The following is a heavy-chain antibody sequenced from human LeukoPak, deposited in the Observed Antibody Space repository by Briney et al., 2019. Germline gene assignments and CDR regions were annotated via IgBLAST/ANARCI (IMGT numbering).Heavy chain of an antibody. Sequence: PSETLSLTCSVSGGSITKNGYYWGWIRQSPETGLEWIGSMHYSGSTYYNPSFNSRVTISVDTSKNQFSLKLTSVTAADTAVYYCCGSGWFAGPFGYWGQGALVTVSS. D-gene: IGHD6-19*01. J-gene: IGHJ4*02. CDR2: MHYSGST. CDR3: CGSGWFAGPFGY. V-gene: IGHV4-39*07. CDR1: GGSITKNGYY.